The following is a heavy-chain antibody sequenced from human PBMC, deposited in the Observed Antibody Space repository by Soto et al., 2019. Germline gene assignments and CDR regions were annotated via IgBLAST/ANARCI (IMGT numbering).Heavy chain of an antibody. V-gene: IGHV3-23*01. D-gene: IGHD3-3*01. J-gene: IGHJ4*02. CDR1: DFNFPTYG. CDR3: AQGGSRFTIYGVLAS. CDR2: VSPTGGTP. Sequence: EVQLLESGGGLVQPGKSLRLCCAASDFNFPTYGMTWVRQAPARGLEWVATVSPTGGTPYYADSVKGRFTISRDNSENTLYLQMDSLRVDDTAPYFCAQGGSRFTIYGVLASWGQGTVVIVSS.